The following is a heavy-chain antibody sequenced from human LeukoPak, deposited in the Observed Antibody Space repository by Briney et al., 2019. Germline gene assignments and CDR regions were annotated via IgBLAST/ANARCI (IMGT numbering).Heavy chain of an antibody. D-gene: IGHD6-19*01. Sequence: ASVKVSCKASGYTFTSYGISWVRQAPGQGLEWMGWISAYNGNTNYAQKLQGRVTMTTDTSTSTAYMELRSLRSDDTAVYYCARVSYSSGWGHFDYWGQGTLVTVSS. J-gene: IGHJ4*02. CDR1: GYTFTSYG. CDR3: ARVSYSSGWGHFDY. CDR2: ISAYNGNT. V-gene: IGHV1-18*01.